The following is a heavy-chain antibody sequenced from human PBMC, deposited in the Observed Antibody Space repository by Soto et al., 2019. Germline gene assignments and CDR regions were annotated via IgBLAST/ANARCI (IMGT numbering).Heavy chain of an antibody. V-gene: IGHV3-23*01. Sequence: EVQLLESGGGLVQPGGSLRLSCAASGFTFSSYAMSWVRQAPGKGLEWVSAISGSGGSTYYADSVKGRFTISRDNSKNTLNLQMNSLRAEDTAVYYCAKDRFSGGSCYEFDYWGQGTLVTVSS. CDR2: ISGSGGST. CDR3: AKDRFSGGSCYEFDY. D-gene: IGHD2-15*01. J-gene: IGHJ4*02. CDR1: GFTFSSYA.